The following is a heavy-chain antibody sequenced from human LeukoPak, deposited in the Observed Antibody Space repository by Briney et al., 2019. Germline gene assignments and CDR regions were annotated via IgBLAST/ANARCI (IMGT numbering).Heavy chain of an antibody. D-gene: IGHD3-10*01. CDR2: ISGSGGST. CDR3: VRDEWFGEYAY. J-gene: IGHJ4*02. Sequence: GGSLRLSCAASGFTFSSYGMSWVRQAPGKGLEWVSAISGSGGSTYYADSVKGRFTISRDNSENTLYLQMNSLRAEDTAVYYCVRDEWFGEYAYWGQGTLVTVSS. V-gene: IGHV3-23*01. CDR1: GFTFSSYG.